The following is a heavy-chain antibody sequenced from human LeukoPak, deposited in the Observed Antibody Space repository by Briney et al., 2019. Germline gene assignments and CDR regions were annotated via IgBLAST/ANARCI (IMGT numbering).Heavy chain of an antibody. CDR2: IYYSGST. Sequence: PSETLSLTCTVSGGSISSSSYYWGWIRQPPGKGLEWIGSIYYSGSTYYNPSRKSRLTISVDTSKHGFSLKLSSVTAADTAVYYCARLPRYYDSSGYYVDAFDIWGQGTMVSVSS. CDR3: ARLPRYYDSSGYYVDAFDI. V-gene: IGHV4-39*01. D-gene: IGHD3-22*01. CDR1: GGSISSSSYY. J-gene: IGHJ3*02.